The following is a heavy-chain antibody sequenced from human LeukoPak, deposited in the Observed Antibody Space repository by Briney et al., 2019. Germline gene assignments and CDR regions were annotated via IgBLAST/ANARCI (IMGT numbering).Heavy chain of an antibody. Sequence: GGSLRLSCAASGFTFNNYAMSWVRQAPGKGLEWVSAISGSGGSTYYADSVKGRFTISRDNSKNTLYLQMNSLRAEDTAVYYCAKAPSSDDFWSGYYPEWFDPWGQGTLVTVSS. CDR2: ISGSGGST. CDR3: AKAPSSDDFWSGYYPEWFDP. J-gene: IGHJ5*02. CDR1: GFTFNNYA. V-gene: IGHV3-23*01. D-gene: IGHD3-3*01.